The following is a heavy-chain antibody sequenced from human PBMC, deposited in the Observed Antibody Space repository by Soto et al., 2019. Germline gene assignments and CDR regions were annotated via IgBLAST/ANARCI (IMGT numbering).Heavy chain of an antibody. CDR3: ARLPKGSLVTA. CDR1: GFRFSDHS. CDR2: ISSNGDIT. Sequence: LVESGGGLVHPGESLRLSCEGSGFRFSDHSMNWVRQAPGKGLQWFSYISSNGDITYYADSVKGRFTVSRDNANNALFLQMNSLRDDNTATYYCARLPKGSLVTAWGQGARVTVAS. V-gene: IGHV3-48*02. J-gene: IGHJ4*02. D-gene: IGHD2-21*02.